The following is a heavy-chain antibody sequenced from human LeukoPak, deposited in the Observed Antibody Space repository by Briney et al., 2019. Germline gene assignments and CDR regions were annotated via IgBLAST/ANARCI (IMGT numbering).Heavy chain of an antibody. D-gene: IGHD3-9*01. Sequence: SVKVSCKASGGTFSSYAISWVRQAPGQGLEWMGGIIPIFGTANYAQKFQGRVTITADESTSTAYMELSSLRSEDTAVYYCASLYYDILTGYYKEGNWFDPWGQGTLVTVSS. CDR3: ASLYYDILTGYYKEGNWFDP. CDR2: IIPIFGTA. CDR1: GGTFSSYA. V-gene: IGHV1-69*13. J-gene: IGHJ5*02.